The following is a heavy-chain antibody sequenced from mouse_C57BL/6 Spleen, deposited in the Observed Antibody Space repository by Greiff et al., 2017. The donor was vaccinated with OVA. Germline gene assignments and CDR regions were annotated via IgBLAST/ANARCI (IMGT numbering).Heavy chain of an antibody. J-gene: IGHJ3*01. V-gene: IGHV1-18*01. CDR1: GYTFTDYN. CDR2: INPNNGGT. D-gene: IGHD2-4*01. CDR3: ARSWWGYDYGAY. Sequence: VQLQQSGPELVKPGASVKIPCKASGYTFTDYNMDWVKQSHGKSLEWIGDINPNNGGTIYNQKFKGKATLTVDKSSSTAYMELSSLTSEDTAVYYCARSWWGYDYGAYWGQGTLVTVSA.